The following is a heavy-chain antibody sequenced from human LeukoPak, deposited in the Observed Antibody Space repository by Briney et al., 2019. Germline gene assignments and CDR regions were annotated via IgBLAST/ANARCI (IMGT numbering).Heavy chain of an antibody. V-gene: IGHV3-30-3*01. J-gene: IGHJ4*02. CDR3: ARDGASIAAAGPLDY. D-gene: IGHD6-13*01. CDR1: GFTFGDYA. Sequence: GGSLRLPCTASGFTFGDYAMSWFRQAPGKGLEWVAVISYDGSNKYYADSVKGRFTISRDNSKNTLYLQMNSLRAEDTAVYYCARDGASIAAAGPLDYWGQGTLVTVSS. CDR2: ISYDGSNK.